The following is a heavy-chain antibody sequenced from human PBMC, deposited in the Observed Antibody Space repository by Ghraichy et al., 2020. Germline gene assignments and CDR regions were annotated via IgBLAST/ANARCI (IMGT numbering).Heavy chain of an antibody. J-gene: IGHJ4*02. CDR2: VYYSGST. V-gene: IGHV4-59*01. CDR3: ARDRGGNYHPLDY. CDR1: GGSISPFY. D-gene: IGHD4-23*01. Sequence: SETLSLTCTVSGGSISPFYWSWIRQPPGKALEWIGYVYYSGSTNYDPSLKSRLTISVDTSKNQFSLRLTSVTAADTAVYYCARDRGGNYHPLDYWGQGTLVTVSS.